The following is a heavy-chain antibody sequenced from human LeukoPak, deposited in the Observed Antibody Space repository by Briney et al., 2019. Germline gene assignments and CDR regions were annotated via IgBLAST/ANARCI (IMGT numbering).Heavy chain of an antibody. CDR3: ARDRVGVLWFGELWSR. CDR1: GFTFSSYA. V-gene: IGHV3-30-3*01. D-gene: IGHD3-10*01. J-gene: IGHJ4*02. Sequence: GGSLRLSCAASGFTFSSYAMHWVRQAPGKGLEWVAVISYDGSNKYYADSVKGRFTIPRDNSKNTLYLQMNSLRAEDTAVYYCARDRVGVLWFGELWSRGGQGTLVTVSS. CDR2: ISYDGSNK.